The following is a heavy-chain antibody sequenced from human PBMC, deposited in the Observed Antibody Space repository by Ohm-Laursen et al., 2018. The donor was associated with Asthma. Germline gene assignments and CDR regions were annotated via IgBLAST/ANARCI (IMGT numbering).Heavy chain of an antibody. CDR2: GGSYYDGGLK. D-gene: IGHD7-27*01. CDR1: GFTFSSYS. Sequence: SLRLSCAASGFTFSSYSMNWVRQAPGKGLEWVAVGGSYYDGGLKYYADSVNGRFTVSRDDSKNTLYLQMNSLRPDDTAVYYCATFNWGSRGFDFWGQGALVTVSS. V-gene: IGHV3-30*03. J-gene: IGHJ4*02. CDR3: ATFNWGSRGFDF.